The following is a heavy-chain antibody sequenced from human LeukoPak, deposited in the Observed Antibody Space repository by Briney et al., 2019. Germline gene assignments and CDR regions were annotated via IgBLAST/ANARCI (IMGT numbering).Heavy chain of an antibody. V-gene: IGHV4-59*01. CDR1: GGSISSYY. CDR3: ARGGNSGIWAYYVDY. Sequence: SEILSLTCTVSGGSISSYYWSWIRQPPGKGLEWIGYIFHSGDTNYNPSLKSRVTISADTSKNQFSLRLSSVTAADTAVYYCARGGNSGIWAYYVDYWGQGTLVTVSS. CDR2: IFHSGDT. J-gene: IGHJ4*02. D-gene: IGHD3-10*01.